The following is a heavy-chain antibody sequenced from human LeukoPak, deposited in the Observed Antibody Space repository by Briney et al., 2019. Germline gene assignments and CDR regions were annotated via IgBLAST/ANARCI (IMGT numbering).Heavy chain of an antibody. D-gene: IGHD3-10*01. CDR2: IYSSGST. CDR1: GGSIRGYF. Sequence: SETLSLTCTVSGGSIRGYFWSWIRQPPGKGLEWIGHIYSSGSTTYTPSLQGRVTISLDTSKNQFSLKLSSATAADTAVYYCARHYDSGSYPLDFWGQGTLVTVSS. J-gene: IGHJ4*02. V-gene: IGHV4-59*08. CDR3: ARHYDSGSYPLDF.